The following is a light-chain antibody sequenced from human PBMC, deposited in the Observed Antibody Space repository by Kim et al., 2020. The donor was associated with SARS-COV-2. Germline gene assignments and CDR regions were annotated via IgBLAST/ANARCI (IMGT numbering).Light chain of an antibody. Sequence: SVSPGERATLSCRASQTVSRNLAWYQQKPGQAPRLLIYGASTRASDIPARFSGSGSGTEFTLTISSLQSEDFAVYYCQQFNNWPYTFAQGTKLEI. J-gene: IGKJ2*01. CDR2: GAS. V-gene: IGKV3-15*01. CDR3: QQFNNWPYT. CDR1: QTVSRN.